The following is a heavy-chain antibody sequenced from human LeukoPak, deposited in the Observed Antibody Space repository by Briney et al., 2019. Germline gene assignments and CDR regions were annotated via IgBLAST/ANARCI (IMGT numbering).Heavy chain of an antibody. CDR3: AREGVVGAYGHFDY. V-gene: IGHV4-59*12. CDR2: MYYSGTT. Sequence: SETLSLTCTVSGGSITSYYRSWIRQSPGKGLEWIGFMYYSGTTNYNPSLKSRVTISVDTSKNQFSLKLSSVTAADTAVYYCAREGVVGAYGHFDYWGQGTLVTVSS. J-gene: IGHJ4*02. D-gene: IGHD2-15*01. CDR1: GGSITSYY.